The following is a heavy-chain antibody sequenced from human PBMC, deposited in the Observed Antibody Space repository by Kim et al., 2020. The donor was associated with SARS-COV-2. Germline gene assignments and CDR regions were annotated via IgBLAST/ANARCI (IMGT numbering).Heavy chain of an antibody. J-gene: IGHJ6*02. D-gene: IGHD1-26*01. CDR3: ARGVGGSYRWDYYYYGMDV. CDR2: IYYSGST. CDR1: GGSISSYY. Sequence: SETLSLTCTVSGGSISSYYWSWIRQPPGKGLEWIGYIYYSGSTNYNPSLKSRVTISVDTSKNQFSLKLSSVTAADTAVYYCARGVGGSYRWDYYYYGMDVWGQGTTVTVSS. V-gene: IGHV4-59*13.